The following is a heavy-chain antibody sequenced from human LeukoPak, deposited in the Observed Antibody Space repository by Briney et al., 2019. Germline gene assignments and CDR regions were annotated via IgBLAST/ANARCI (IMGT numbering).Heavy chain of an antibody. Sequence: PGGSLRLSCAASGFTVSSNYMSWVRQAPGKGLEWVSVIYSGGRTYYADSVKGRFTISRDNSKNTLYLQMNSLRAEDTALYYCVRESNSGYYLSYWGQGTLVTVSS. V-gene: IGHV3-66*01. CDR3: VRESNSGYYLSY. CDR1: GFTVSSNY. J-gene: IGHJ4*02. D-gene: IGHD3-22*01. CDR2: IYSGGRT.